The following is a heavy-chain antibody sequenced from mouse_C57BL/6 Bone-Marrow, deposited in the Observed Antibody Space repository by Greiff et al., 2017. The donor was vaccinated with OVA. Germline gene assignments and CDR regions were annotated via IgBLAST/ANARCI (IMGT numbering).Heavy chain of an antibody. CDR2: IDPENGDT. Sequence: VQLQQSGAELVRPGASVKLSCTASGFNIKDDYMHWVKQRPEQGLEWIGWIDPENGDTEYASKFQAKATITADTSSNTAYLQLSSLTSEDTAVYYCTTDDYGPFAYWGQGTLVTVSA. CDR1: GFNIKDDY. CDR3: TTDDYGPFAY. V-gene: IGHV14-4*01. D-gene: IGHD2-4*01. J-gene: IGHJ3*01.